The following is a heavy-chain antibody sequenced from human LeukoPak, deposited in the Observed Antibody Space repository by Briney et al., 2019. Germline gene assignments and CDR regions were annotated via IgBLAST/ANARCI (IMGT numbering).Heavy chain of an antibody. CDR2: IYPGDSDT. V-gene: IGHV5-51*01. J-gene: IGHJ6*02. Sequence: KPGESLKISCKGSGYSFTSYWIGWVRQMPGKGLEWMGIIYPGDSDTRYSPSFQGQVTISADKSISTAYLQWSSLKASDTAMYYCARQKSVAATRYYYYGMDVWGQGTTVTVSS. CDR3: ARQKSVAATRYYYYGMDV. CDR1: GYSFTSYW. D-gene: IGHD2-15*01.